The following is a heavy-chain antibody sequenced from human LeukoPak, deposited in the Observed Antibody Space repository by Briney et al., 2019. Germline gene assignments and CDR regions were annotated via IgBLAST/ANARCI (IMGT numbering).Heavy chain of an antibody. CDR2: IGGSDGRT. D-gene: IGHD3-22*01. V-gene: IGHV3-23*01. Sequence: GGSLRLSCAASGFTFSTYAMSWVRQAPGKGLEWVSLIGGSDGRTRYADSVKGRFTISRDNSKNTLYLEMNSLRAEDTAVYYCAKDSSSYDWGYMDVWGKGATVTISS. J-gene: IGHJ6*03. CDR3: AKDSSSYDWGYMDV. CDR1: GFTFSTYA.